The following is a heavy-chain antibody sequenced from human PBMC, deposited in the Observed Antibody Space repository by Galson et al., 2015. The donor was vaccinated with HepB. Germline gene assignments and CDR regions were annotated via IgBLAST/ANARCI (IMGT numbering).Heavy chain of an antibody. Sequence: SVKVSCNASGYTFTSYYMHWVRQAPGQGLEWMGIINPSGGSTSYAQKFQGRVTMTRDTSTSTVYMELSSLRSEDTAVYYCARVLKDGYNWYYFDYWGQGTLVTVSS. V-gene: IGHV1-46*03. CDR2: INPSGGST. CDR1: GYTFTSYY. J-gene: IGHJ4*02. D-gene: IGHD5-24*01. CDR3: ARVLKDGYNWYYFDY.